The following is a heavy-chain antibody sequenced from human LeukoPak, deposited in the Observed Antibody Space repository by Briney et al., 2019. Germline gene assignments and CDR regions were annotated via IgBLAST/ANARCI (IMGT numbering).Heavy chain of an antibody. J-gene: IGHJ5*02. D-gene: IGHD3-22*01. CDR1: GGSISSSSYY. Sequence: PSETLSPTCTVSGGSISSSSYYWGWIRQPPGKGLEWIGSIYYSGSTYYNPSLKSRVTISVDTSKNQFSLKLSSVTAADTAVYYCARHGVLADYYYDSSGYPQFDPWGQGTLVTVSS. CDR3: ARHGVLADYYYDSSGYPQFDP. CDR2: IYYSGST. V-gene: IGHV4-39*01.